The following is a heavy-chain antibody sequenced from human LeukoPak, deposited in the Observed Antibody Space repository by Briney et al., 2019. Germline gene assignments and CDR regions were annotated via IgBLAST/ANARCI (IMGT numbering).Heavy chain of an antibody. CDR1: GGSISSSSYY. CDR3: ARHPRPSAGYYYCMDV. V-gene: IGHV4-39*01. Sequence: KPSETLSLTCTVSGGSISSSSYYWGWIRQPPGKGLEWIGSIYYTGNTYYNPSLKSRVTISVDTSKNQFSLKLSSVTATDTAVYYCARHPRPSAGYYYCMDVWGKGTTVTVSS. J-gene: IGHJ6*03. CDR2: IYYTGNT. D-gene: IGHD6-13*01.